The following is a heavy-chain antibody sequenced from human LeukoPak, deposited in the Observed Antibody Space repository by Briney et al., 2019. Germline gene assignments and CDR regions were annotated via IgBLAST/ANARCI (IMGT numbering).Heavy chain of an antibody. V-gene: IGHV3-23*01. CDR1: GFSFDSYA. CDR2: ISGSGGST. D-gene: IGHD6-19*01. J-gene: IGHJ4*02. Sequence: PGGSLRLSCAASGFSFDSYAMSWVRQAPGKGLEWVSLISGSGGSTYYADSVKGRFTISRDNSKNTLYLQMNSLRAEDTAVYHCAKDERYSSGGHYFDYWGQGTLVTVSS. CDR3: AKDERYSSGGHYFDY.